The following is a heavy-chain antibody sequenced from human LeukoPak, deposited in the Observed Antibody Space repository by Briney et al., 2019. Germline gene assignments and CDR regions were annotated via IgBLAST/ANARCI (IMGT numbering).Heavy chain of an antibody. Sequence: SETLSLTCAVYGGSFSGYYWSWIRQPPGKGLEWIGEINHSGSTNYNPSLKSRVTISVDTSKNQFSLKLSSVTAADTAVYYCARGSKRDGYNYYYYYMGVWGKGTTVTVSS. CDR3: ARGSKRDGYNYYYYYMGV. CDR2: INHSGST. J-gene: IGHJ6*03. CDR1: GGSFSGYY. V-gene: IGHV4-34*01. D-gene: IGHD5-24*01.